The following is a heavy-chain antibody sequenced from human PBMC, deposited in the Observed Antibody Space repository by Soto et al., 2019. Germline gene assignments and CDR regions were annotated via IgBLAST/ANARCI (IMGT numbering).Heavy chain of an antibody. CDR1: GFTFSSYA. CDR2: ISGSGGST. CDR3: AKDQAMDNYYYYGMDV. V-gene: IGHV3-23*01. J-gene: IGHJ6*02. D-gene: IGHD5-18*01. Sequence: GGSLRLSCAASGFTFSSYAMSWVRQAPGKGLEWASAISGSGGSTYYADSVKGRFTISRDNSKNTLYLQMNSLRAEDTAVYYCAKDQAMDNYYYYGMDVWGQGTTVTVSS.